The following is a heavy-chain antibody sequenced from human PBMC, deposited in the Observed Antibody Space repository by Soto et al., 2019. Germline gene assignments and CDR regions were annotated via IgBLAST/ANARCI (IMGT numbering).Heavy chain of an antibody. CDR2: ISYDGSNR. CDR1: GFTFSNYG. J-gene: IGHJ4*02. Sequence: QVQLVESGGGVVQPGRSLRLSCAASGFTFSNYGMHWVRQAPGKGLEWVAVISYDGSNRYYADSVKGRFTVSRDNSKNTLDLQMNSLRPDDTAVYYCGKALSGGYCSGGSCSLDYWGQGNLVTVSS. CDR3: GKALSGGYCSGGSCSLDY. V-gene: IGHV3-30*18. D-gene: IGHD2-15*01.